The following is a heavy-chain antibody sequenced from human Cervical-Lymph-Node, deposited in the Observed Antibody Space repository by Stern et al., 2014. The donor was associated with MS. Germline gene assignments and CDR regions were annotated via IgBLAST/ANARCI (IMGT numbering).Heavy chain of an antibody. D-gene: IGHD5-12*01. J-gene: IGHJ5*02. V-gene: IGHV4-4*02. CDR2: IHHSGST. Sequence: QVQLQESGPGLVKPSGTLSLNCGVSGDSISSENWWSWVRQPPGKGLEWIGEIHHSGSTNYNPSLESRLTMSIDKSKNQFSLNLPSVPAADTAVYFCARVSLSGYDWFDPWGQGTLVTVSS. CDR1: GDSISSENW. CDR3: ARVSLSGYDWFDP.